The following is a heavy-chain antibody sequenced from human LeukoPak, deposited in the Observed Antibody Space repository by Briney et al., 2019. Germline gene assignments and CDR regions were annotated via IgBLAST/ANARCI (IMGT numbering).Heavy chain of an antibody. CDR1: GGSISSGGYS. V-gene: IGHV4-30-2*01. D-gene: IGHD6-19*01. CDR2: IYHSGST. J-gene: IGHJ4*02. Sequence: SETLSLTCAVSGGSISSGGYSWSWIRQPPGKGLEWIGYIYHSGSTYYNPSLKSRVTISVDRSKNQFSLKLSSVTAADTAVYYCAKVLWAKDSGWFDYWGQGTLVSVSS. CDR3: AKVLWAKDSGWFDY.